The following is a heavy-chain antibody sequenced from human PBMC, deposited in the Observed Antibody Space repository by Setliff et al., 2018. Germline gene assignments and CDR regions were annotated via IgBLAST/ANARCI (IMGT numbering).Heavy chain of an antibody. Sequence: PGGSLRLSCEASGFSFSDSFMSWIRQAPGRGLEWIAYISPDNKKIYYPDSVKGRFTISRDNAKKSEDLQMNSLRAEDTAVYYCATKAVAGTGGQGTLVTVSS. CDR2: ISPDNKKI. J-gene: IGHJ4*02. V-gene: IGHV3-11*01. D-gene: IGHD6-19*01. CDR3: ATKAVAGT. CDR1: GFSFSDSF.